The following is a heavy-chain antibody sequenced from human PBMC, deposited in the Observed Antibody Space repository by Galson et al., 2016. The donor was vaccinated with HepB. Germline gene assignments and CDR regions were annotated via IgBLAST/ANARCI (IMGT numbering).Heavy chain of an antibody. Sequence: SVKVSCKTAGYTFSSSSISWVRQAPGQGLEWVGWISGFNGATHYSQKFQARVTLTTDTSTSTVYMELANLISNDTAIYYCATDPPSRAALDYWGQGTLVTVSS. V-gene: IGHV1-18*04. CDR2: ISGFNGAT. D-gene: IGHD2-15*01. J-gene: IGHJ4*02. CDR1: GYTFSSSS. CDR3: ATDPPSRAALDY.